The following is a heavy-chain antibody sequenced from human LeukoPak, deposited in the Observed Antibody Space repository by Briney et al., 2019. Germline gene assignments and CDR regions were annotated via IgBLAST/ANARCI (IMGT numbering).Heavy chain of an antibody. CDR1: GGSISSGGYY. D-gene: IGHD6-6*01. CDR3: ARGGAARLHFQN. V-gene: IGHV4-61*08. CDR2: IYYSGST. J-gene: IGHJ1*01. Sequence: PSETLFLTCTVSGGSISSGGYYWSWIRQHSGKGLEWIGYIYYSGSTYYNPSLQSRVTISVDTSKNQFSLNLNSVTAADTAVYYCARGGAARLHFQNWGQGTLVTVSS.